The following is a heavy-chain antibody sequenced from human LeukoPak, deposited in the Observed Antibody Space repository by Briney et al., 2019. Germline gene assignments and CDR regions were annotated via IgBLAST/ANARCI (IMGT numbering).Heavy chain of an antibody. CDR2: ISGSGDST. CDR3: TKWSGFGDD. Sequence: GGSLRLSCAASGFTFSSNSVTWVRQTPGKGLEWVSGISGSGDSTFYADSVKGRFTISRDNSRNTLHLQMSSLRPEDTAVYYCTKWSGFGDDWGQGTLVTVSS. CDR1: GFTFSSNS. V-gene: IGHV3-23*01. J-gene: IGHJ4*02. D-gene: IGHD3-10*01.